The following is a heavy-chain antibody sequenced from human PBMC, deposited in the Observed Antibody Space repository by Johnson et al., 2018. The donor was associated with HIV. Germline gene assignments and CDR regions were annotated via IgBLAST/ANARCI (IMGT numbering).Heavy chain of an antibody. D-gene: IGHD6-6*01. J-gene: IGHJ3*02. V-gene: IGHV3-30*18. Sequence: QVQLVESGGGVVQPGRSLRLSCAASGFTFSSYGMHWVRQAPGKGLEWVAVISYDGSNKYYADSVKGRFTISRGNSKNTLYLQMNSLRAEDTAVYYCAKDLSSSDLFDAFDIWGQGTMVSLPS. CDR1: GFTFSSYG. CDR3: AKDLSSSDLFDAFDI. CDR2: ISYDGSNK.